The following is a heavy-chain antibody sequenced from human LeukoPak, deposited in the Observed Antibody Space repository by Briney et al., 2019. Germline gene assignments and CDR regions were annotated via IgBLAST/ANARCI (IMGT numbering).Heavy chain of an antibody. J-gene: IGHJ6*02. D-gene: IGHD3-9*01. V-gene: IGHV4-4*07. CDR2: IYTSGST. Sequence: SETLSLTCTVSGGSSSSYYWSWIRQPAGKGLEWIGRIYTSGSTNYNPSLKSRVTMSVDTSKNQFSLKLSSVTAADTAVYYCARDAPYYDILTGYLGYYYYYGMDVWGQGTTVTVSS. CDR3: ARDAPYYDILTGYLGYYYYYGMDV. CDR1: GGSSSSYY.